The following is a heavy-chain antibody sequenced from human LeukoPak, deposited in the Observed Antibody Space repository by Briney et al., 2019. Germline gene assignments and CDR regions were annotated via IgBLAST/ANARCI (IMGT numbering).Heavy chain of an antibody. CDR2: IYYSGST. Sequence: SQTLSLTCTVSGGSISSGGYYWGWIRQPPGKGLEWIGSIYYSGSTYYNPSLKSRVTISVDTSKNQFSLKLSSVTAADTAVYYCAREPHGITMVRGVIDYWGQGTLVTVSS. D-gene: IGHD3-10*01. V-gene: IGHV4-39*07. CDR1: GGSISSGGYY. CDR3: AREPHGITMVRGVIDY. J-gene: IGHJ4*02.